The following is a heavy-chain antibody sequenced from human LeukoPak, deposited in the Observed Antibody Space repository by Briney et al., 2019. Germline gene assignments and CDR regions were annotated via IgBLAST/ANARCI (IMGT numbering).Heavy chain of an antibody. V-gene: IGHV4-30-2*01. Sequence: SETLSLTCTVSGGSISSDGYYWSWIRQPPGKGLEWIGYIYHSGSTYYNPSLKSRVTISVDRSKNQFSLKLSSVTAADTAVYYCARWARSDTFDYWGQGTLVTVSS. CDR2: IYHSGST. CDR1: GGSISSDGYY. D-gene: IGHD3-3*01. J-gene: IGHJ4*02. CDR3: ARWARSDTFDY.